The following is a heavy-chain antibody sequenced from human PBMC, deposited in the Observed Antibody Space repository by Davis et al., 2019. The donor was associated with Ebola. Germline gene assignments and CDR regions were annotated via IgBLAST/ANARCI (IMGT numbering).Heavy chain of an antibody. CDR1: GGSISSYY. V-gene: IGHV4-59*01. Sequence: SETLSLTCTVSGGSISSYYWSWIRQPPGKGLEWIGYIYYSGSTNYNPSLKSRVTISVHPPKNQFSLKLSSVNAADTAVYYCARDSRFLESYYYYYGMDVWGQGTTVTVSS. CDR2: IYYSGST. CDR3: ARDSRFLESYYYYYGMDV. D-gene: IGHD3-3*01. J-gene: IGHJ6*02.